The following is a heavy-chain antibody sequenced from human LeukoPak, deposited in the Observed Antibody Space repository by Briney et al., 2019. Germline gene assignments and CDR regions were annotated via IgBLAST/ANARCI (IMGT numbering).Heavy chain of an antibody. V-gene: IGHV3-30-3*01. CDR3: AMIVVVIRGGGDYFDY. CDR2: ISYDGSNK. D-gene: IGHD3-22*01. J-gene: IGHJ4*02. CDR1: GFTFSSYA. Sequence: GGSLRLSCAASGFTFSSYAMHWVRQAPGKGLEWVAVISYDGSNKYYADSVKGRFTISRDNSKNTLYLQMNSLRAEDTAVYYCAMIVVVIRGGGDYFDYWGQGTLVTVSS.